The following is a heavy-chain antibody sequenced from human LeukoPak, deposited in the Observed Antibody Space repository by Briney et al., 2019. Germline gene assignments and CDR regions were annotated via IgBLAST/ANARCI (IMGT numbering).Heavy chain of an antibody. D-gene: IGHD3-10*01. J-gene: IGHJ4*02. CDR3: ARDVSGGGYGSGSFDY. V-gene: IGHV3-21*01. Sequence: GGSVRLSCAASGFTFSSYSMNWVRQAPGKGLEWVSSISSSSSYIYYADSVKGRFTISRDNAKNSLYLQMISLRAEDTAVYYCARDVSGGGYGSGSFDYWGQGTLVTVSS. CDR2: ISSSSSYI. CDR1: GFTFSSYS.